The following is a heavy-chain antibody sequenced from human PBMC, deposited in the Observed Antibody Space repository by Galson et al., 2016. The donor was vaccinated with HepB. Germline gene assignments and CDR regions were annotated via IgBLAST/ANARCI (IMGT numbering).Heavy chain of an antibody. V-gene: IGHV3-30-3*01. CDR1: RFTFSTYV. CDR2: MSYDGTNK. Sequence: SLRLSCAASRFTFSTYVMHWVRQAPGKGLEWVAVMSYDGTNKYYADSVKGRFTISRDNSKNTLYLQMSSLRPEDTAMYYCARDRTYYGDHSGVDFWGQGTMVTVSS. D-gene: IGHD4-17*01. CDR3: ARDRTYYGDHSGVDF. J-gene: IGHJ3*01.